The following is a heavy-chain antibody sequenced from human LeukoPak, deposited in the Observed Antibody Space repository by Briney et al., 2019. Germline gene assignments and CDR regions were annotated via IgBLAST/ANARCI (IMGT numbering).Heavy chain of an antibody. CDR1: GFSFSGHW. CDR3: ARGPNSNWSGLDF. J-gene: IGHJ4*02. V-gene: IGHV3-74*01. Sequence: GGSLRLSCTASGFSFSGHWMHWARQLPGKGLVWVSRVSPTGSTTSYADSVKGRFTVSRDNAKNTLYLQVNNLRAEDTAVYYCARGPNSNWSGLDFWGQGTLLTVSS. CDR2: VSPTGSTT. D-gene: IGHD6-6*01.